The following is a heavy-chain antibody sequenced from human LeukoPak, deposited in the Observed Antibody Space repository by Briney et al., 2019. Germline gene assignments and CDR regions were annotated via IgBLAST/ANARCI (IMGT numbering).Heavy chain of an antibody. D-gene: IGHD3-3*01. CDR3: AKVSSGEHTFWSDFSQDKWFDP. CDR2: IGGGGDKV. Sequence: GGSLRLSCAASGFTFKSYAMTWVRQAPGKGLEWVSAIGGGGDKVFYADSVKGRFTISRDNPKQTLFLQMNSLGAADTAVYYCAKVSSGEHTFWSDFSQDKWFDPWGLGTLVTVAS. CDR1: GFTFKSYA. V-gene: IGHV3-23*01. J-gene: IGHJ5*02.